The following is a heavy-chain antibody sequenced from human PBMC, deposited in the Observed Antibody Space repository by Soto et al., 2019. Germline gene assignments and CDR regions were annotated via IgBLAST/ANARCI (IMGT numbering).Heavy chain of an antibody. CDR1: GGSISTYY. J-gene: IGHJ4*02. D-gene: IGHD2-21*01. CDR3: TRGGDAYKNGH. V-gene: IGHV4-59*01. Sequence: SETLSLTCAVSGGSISTYYWSWIRQPPGKGLEWIGFIHYSGSTNYNPSLKSRVTMSVDTSKNQFSLKLTSVNAADTAVYYCTRGGDAYKNGHWGQGTLVTVSS. CDR2: IHYSGST.